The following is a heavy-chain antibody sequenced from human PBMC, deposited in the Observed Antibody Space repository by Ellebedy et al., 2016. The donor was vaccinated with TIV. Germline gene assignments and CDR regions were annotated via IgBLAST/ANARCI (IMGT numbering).Heavy chain of an antibody. D-gene: IGHD3-3*01. CDR1: GFTFSSYA. CDR2: ISGSGGST. CDR3: AKVRAPYDFWSGYSFDY. V-gene: IGHV3-23*01. Sequence: GESLKISXAASGFTFSSYAMSWVRQAPGKGLEWVSAISGSGGSTYYADSVKGRFTISRDNSKNTLYLQMNSLRAEDTAVYYCAKVRAPYDFWSGYSFDYWGQGTLVTVSS. J-gene: IGHJ4*02.